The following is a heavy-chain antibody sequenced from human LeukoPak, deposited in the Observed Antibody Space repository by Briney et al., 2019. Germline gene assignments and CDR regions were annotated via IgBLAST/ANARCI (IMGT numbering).Heavy chain of an antibody. D-gene: IGHD1-1*01. J-gene: IGHJ4*02. V-gene: IGHV1-69*13. Sequence: SVKVSCKASGGTFSSYAISWVRQAPGQGLEWMGWIIPIFGTANYAQKFQGRVTITADESTSTAYMELSSLRSEDTAVYYCASGRGNEVFDYWGQGTLVTVSS. CDR2: IIPIFGTA. CDR3: ASGRGNEVFDY. CDR1: GGTFSSYA.